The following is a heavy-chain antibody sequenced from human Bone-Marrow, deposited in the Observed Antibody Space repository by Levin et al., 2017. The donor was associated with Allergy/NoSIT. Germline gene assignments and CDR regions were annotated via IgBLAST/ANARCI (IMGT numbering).Heavy chain of an antibody. D-gene: IGHD3-10*01. CDR3: ARARHGSGSPIARYDN. J-gene: IGHJ4*02. CDR1: GFTFNNYA. Sequence: ASVKVSCVTVGFTFNNYAMTWVRQAPGKGLEWVSSISGSGGRTYFADSVKGRFTISRDSSKNTLFLQMNSLRGEDTAVYYCARARHGSGSPIARYDNWGQGALVTVSS. CDR2: ISGSGGRT. V-gene: IGHV3-23*01.